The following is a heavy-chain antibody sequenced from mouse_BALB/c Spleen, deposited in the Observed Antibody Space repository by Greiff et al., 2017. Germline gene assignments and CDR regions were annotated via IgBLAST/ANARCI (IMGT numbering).Heavy chain of an antibody. CDR1: GFTFSSYG. D-gene: IGHD2-1*01. V-gene: IGHV5-6-3*01. CDR2: INSNGGST. J-gene: IGHJ4*01. Sequence: DVQLVESGGGLVQPGGSLKLSCAASGFTFSSYGMSWVRQTPDKRLELVATINSNGGSTYYPDSVKGRFTISRDNAKNTLYLQMSSLKSEDTAMYYCARGNYVDAMDYWGQGTSVTVSS. CDR3: ARGNYVDAMDY.